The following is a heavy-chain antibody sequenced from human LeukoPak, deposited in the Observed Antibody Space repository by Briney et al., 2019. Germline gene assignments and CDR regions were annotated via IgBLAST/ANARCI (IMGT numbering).Heavy chain of an antibody. D-gene: IGHD3-22*01. CDR1: GGSISSYY. CDR3: ARVDDSSGYSTFQIDH. Sequence: PSETLSLTCTVSGGSISSYYWSWIRQPPGKGLEWIGYIYYSGSTNYNPSLKSRVTISVDTSKNQFSLKLSSVTAADTAVYYCARVDDSSGYSTFQIDHWGQGTLVTVSS. J-gene: IGHJ4*02. V-gene: IGHV4-59*01. CDR2: IYYSGST.